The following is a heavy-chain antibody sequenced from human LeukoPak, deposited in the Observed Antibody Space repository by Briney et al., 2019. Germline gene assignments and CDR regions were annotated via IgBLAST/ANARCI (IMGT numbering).Heavy chain of an antibody. Sequence: GGSLRLSCAASGFTFSSYSMNWVRQAPGKGLEWVSGISGSAGRTYYADSVQGRFTISRDKSKNTLYLQMNTLRAEDTAVYYCARGVISGSSNWFDPWGQGTLVTVSS. CDR1: GFTFSSYS. D-gene: IGHD3-10*01. CDR3: ARGVISGSSNWFDP. V-gene: IGHV3-23*01. J-gene: IGHJ5*02. CDR2: ISGSAGRT.